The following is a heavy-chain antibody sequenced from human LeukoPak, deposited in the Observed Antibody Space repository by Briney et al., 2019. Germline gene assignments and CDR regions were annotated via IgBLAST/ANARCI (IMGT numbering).Heavy chain of an antibody. J-gene: IGHJ3*02. CDR2: IYNSGST. D-gene: IGHD3-10*01. V-gene: IGHV4-4*02. Sequence: SETLSLTCAVSGGSISSSNWWSWVRQPPGKGLEWIGYIYNSGSTNYNPSLKSRVTISVDTSKNQFSLKLTSVTAADTAVYYCARRGEIWGQGTMVTVSS. CDR1: GGSISSSNW. CDR3: ARRGEI.